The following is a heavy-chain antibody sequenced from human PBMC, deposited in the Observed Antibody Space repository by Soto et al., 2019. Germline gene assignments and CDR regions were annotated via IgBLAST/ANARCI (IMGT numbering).Heavy chain of an antibody. J-gene: IGHJ4*02. CDR2: IVVGSGNT. D-gene: IGHD2-21*02. CDR1: GFTFTSSA. V-gene: IGHV1-58*01. CDR3: AAWSLAYCGGDCYSDYFDY. Sequence: QMQLVQSGPEVKKPGTSVKVSCKASGFTFTSSAVQWVRQARGQRLEWIGWIVVGSGNTNYAQKFQERGTITRDMSTSTAYMELSSLRSEDTAVYYCAAWSLAYCGGDCYSDYFDYWGQGTLVTVSS.